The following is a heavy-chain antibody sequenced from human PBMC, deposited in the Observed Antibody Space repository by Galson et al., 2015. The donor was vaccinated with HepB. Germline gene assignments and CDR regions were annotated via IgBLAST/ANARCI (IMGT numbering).Heavy chain of an antibody. CDR2: ISGSGGRT. CDR3: AKDYYYASGSYYNEGAFDI. CDR1: RFTFSSYA. V-gene: IGHV3-23*01. D-gene: IGHD3-10*01. Sequence: SLRLSCAASRFTFSSYAMSWVRQAPGKGLEGISGISGSGGRTNYADSVKGRFTISRDNSKNTLYLQMNSLRAEDTAVYYCAKDYYYASGSYYNEGAFDIWGQGTMVTVSS. J-gene: IGHJ3*02.